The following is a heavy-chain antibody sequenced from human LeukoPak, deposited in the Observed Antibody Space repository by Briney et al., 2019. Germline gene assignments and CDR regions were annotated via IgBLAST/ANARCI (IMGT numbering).Heavy chain of an antibody. CDR3: AKDAQRGFDYSNSLEY. D-gene: IGHD4-11*01. Sequence: GRSLRLSCAASGVTYSHYGMHWVRQAPGKGLEWVAVIWSDGTETYYGDAVKGRFTISRDNSRNILYLQIDSLRGEDTAVYYCAKDAQRGFDYSNSLEYWGQGTLVSVSS. CDR1: GVTYSHYG. CDR2: IWSDGTET. J-gene: IGHJ4*02. V-gene: IGHV3-33*06.